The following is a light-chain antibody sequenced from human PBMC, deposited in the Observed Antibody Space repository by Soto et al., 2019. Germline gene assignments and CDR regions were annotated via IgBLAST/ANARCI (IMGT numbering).Light chain of an antibody. CDR3: QQYGSSGT. CDR2: DVA. V-gene: IGKV3-20*01. J-gene: IGKJ1*01. Sequence: EIVLTQSPGTLSLSPGERATLSCRASQSGSTNSLAWYQQRPGQAPRLLIYDVATRATGIPDRFSGSGSGTDFTLTISRLEPEDFAVYYCQQYGSSGTFGQGTKVDIK. CDR1: QSGSTNS.